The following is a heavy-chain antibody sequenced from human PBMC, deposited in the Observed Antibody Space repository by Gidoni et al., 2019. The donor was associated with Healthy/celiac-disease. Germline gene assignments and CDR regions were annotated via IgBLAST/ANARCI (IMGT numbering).Heavy chain of an antibody. V-gene: IGHV3-48*02. J-gene: IGHJ6*02. Sequence: EVQLVESGGGLVQPGGSLRLSCAASGFTFSSYSMNWVRQAPGKGLEWVSYISSSSSTIYYADSVKGRFTISRDNAKNSLYLQMNSLRDEDTAVYYCARDIILEWTFMPVYYYYGMDVWGQGTTVTVSS. D-gene: IGHD3-3*01. CDR1: GFTFSSYS. CDR3: ARDIILEWTFMPVYYYYGMDV. CDR2: ISSSSSTI.